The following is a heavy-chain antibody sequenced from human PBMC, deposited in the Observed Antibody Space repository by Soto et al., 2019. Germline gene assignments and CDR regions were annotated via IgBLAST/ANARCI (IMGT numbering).Heavy chain of an antibody. CDR3: ARGYGSGSYYNTDY. Sequence: ASVKVSCKASGYTFTSYAMHWVRQAPGQRLEWMGWINAGNGNTKYSQKFQGRVTITADESTSAAYMELSSLRSEDTAVYYCARGYGSGSYYNTDYWGQGTLVTVSS. V-gene: IGHV1-3*01. D-gene: IGHD3-10*01. J-gene: IGHJ4*02. CDR2: INAGNGNT. CDR1: GYTFTSYA.